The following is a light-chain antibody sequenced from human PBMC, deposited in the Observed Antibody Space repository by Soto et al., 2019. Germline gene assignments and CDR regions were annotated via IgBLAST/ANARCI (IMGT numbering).Light chain of an antibody. Sequence: DIHMTQSPSTLSASVGDRVTITCRASQTTDNWLAWYQQKPGEAPKLLMYDVSNLGSGVPSRFSGSGSGTEFTLTISSLQRDDFATYYCQQYKTYWTFGQGTKVDI. J-gene: IGKJ1*01. CDR2: DVS. V-gene: IGKV1-5*01. CDR3: QQYKTYWT. CDR1: QTTDNW.